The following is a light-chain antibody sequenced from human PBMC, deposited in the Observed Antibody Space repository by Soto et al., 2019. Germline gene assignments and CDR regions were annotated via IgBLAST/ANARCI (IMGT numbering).Light chain of an antibody. CDR1: SSDVGGYNY. Sequence: QSALTQPTSVSGSPGQSITISCTGTSSDVGGYNYVSWYQQHPGKVPKVMIFEVSNRPSGISHRFSGSKSGNTASLTISGLQAGDEADYYCSSYTTSGTLVFGGGTKLTVL. CDR3: SSYTTSGTLV. V-gene: IGLV2-14*01. J-gene: IGLJ2*01. CDR2: EVS.